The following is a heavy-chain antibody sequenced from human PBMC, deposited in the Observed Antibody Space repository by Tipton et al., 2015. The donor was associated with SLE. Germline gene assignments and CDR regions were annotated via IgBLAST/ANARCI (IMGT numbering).Heavy chain of an antibody. CDR3: ATEASDV. CDR2: IYYSGTT. V-gene: IGHV4-39*07. Sequence: TLSLTCNVSGASISSYYWAWIRQPPGKGLEWIGSIYYSGTTYSNPSLKSRVTISVDTSRNQFSLEMNSVTAADTAVYYCATEASDVWGKGITVIVS. CDR1: GASISSYY. J-gene: IGHJ6*03.